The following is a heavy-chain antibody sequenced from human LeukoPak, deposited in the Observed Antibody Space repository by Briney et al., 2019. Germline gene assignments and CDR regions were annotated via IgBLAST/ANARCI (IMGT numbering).Heavy chain of an antibody. CDR1: GFTFSDYY. CDR3: ASPGLEYSSSSGYYYYYMDV. J-gene: IGHJ6*03. CDR2: ISSSGSTI. D-gene: IGHD6-6*01. Sequence: GGSLRLSCAASGFTFSDYYMSWIRQAPGKGLKWVSYISSSGSTIYYADSVKGRFTISRDNAKNSLYLQMNSLRAEDTAVYYCASPGLEYSSSSGYYYYYMDVWGKGTTVTVSS. V-gene: IGHV3-11*01.